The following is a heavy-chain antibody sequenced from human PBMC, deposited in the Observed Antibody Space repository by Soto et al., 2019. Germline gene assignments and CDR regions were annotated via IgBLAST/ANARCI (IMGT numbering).Heavy chain of an antibody. D-gene: IGHD4-17*01. J-gene: IGHJ4*02. Sequence: QLQLQASGPGLAKPSETLSLICTVSGGSISSGSYYWGWIRQPPGKGLEWIGNIYHSGSTTYNSSLKSRVTISADASKNQFSLKLSSVTAADTALYYCARLTVSRGFAYWGQGTLVSVSS. V-gene: IGHV4-39*01. CDR3: ARLTVSRGFAY. CDR2: IYHSGST. CDR1: GGSISSGSYY.